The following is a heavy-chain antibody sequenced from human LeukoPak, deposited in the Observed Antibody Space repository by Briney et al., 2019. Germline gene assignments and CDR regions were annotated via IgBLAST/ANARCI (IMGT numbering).Heavy chain of an antibody. J-gene: IGHJ4*02. D-gene: IGHD6-13*01. CDR3: ARDSGSSWREGLNY. CDR1: TFTFSSYS. CDR2: ISSSSDYI. Sequence: GGSLRLSCAASTFTFSSYSVNWVRQAPGKGLEWVSSISSSSDYIYYADSVKGRFTISRDNTKNSLYLQMNSLRVEDSAVYYSARDSGSSWREGLNYWGQGTLVTVSS. V-gene: IGHV3-21*01.